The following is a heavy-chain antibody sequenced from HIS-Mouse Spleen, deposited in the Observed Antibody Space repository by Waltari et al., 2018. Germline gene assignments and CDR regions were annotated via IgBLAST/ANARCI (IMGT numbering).Heavy chain of an antibody. CDR1: GGSISSSSYY. D-gene: IGHD6-13*01. CDR2: IHYSGGT. J-gene: IGHJ2*01. V-gene: IGHV4-39*07. CDR3: AREIPYSSSWYDWYFDL. Sequence: QLQLQESGPGLVKPSETLSLTCTVSGGSISSSSYYWGWIRQPPGKGLEWIGRIHYSGGTYYNPSLKSRVTISVETAKNQFSLKLSSVTAADTAVYYCAREIPYSSSWYDWYFDLWGRGTLVTVSS.